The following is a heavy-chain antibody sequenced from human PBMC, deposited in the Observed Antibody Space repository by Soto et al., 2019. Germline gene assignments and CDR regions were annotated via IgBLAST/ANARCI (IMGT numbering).Heavy chain of an antibody. D-gene: IGHD3-22*01. CDR1: GYTFTSYD. V-gene: IGHV1-8*01. Sequence: SVKVSFKASGYTFTSYDINWVRQATGQGLEWMGWMNPNSGNTGYAQKFQGRVTMTRNTSISTAYMELSSLRSEDTAVYYCARGLNYDSSGYHGGYWGQGTLVTAPQ. CDR2: MNPNSGNT. J-gene: IGHJ4*02. CDR3: ARGLNYDSSGYHGGY.